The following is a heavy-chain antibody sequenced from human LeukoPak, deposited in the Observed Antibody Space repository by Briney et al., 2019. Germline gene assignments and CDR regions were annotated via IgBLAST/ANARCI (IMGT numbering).Heavy chain of an antibody. CDR2: IKPNSGGT. J-gene: IGHJ6*03. CDR1: GYTFTGYY. V-gene: IGHV1-2*06. Sequence: SVKVSYKASGYTFTGYYMHWVRQAPGQGLEWMGRIKPNSGGTNYAQEFQGRVTMTRDTSISTAYMELSRLRSDDTAVYYCASLRDGYNFDYYYMDVWGKGTTVTVA. D-gene: IGHD5-24*01. CDR3: ASLRDGYNFDYYYMDV.